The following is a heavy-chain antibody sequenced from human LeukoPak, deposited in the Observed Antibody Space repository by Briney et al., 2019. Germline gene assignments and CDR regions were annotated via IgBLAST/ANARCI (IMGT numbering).Heavy chain of an antibody. V-gene: IGHV3-23*01. CDR3: AKIPGSSGWYDALDI. Sequence: GGSLRLSCAASGFTFSSYAMSSVRQAPGKGLEWVSAIIGSGGSTYYAASVRGRFTISRDYSKSTLYLQMSGLRAEDTAIYYCAKIPGSSGWYDALDIWGQGTMVTVSA. CDR1: GFTFSSYA. CDR2: IIGSGGST. J-gene: IGHJ3*02. D-gene: IGHD6-19*01.